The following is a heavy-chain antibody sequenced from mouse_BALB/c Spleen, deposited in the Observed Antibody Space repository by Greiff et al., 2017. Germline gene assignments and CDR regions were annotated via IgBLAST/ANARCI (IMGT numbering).Heavy chain of an antibody. Sequence: EVQRVESGGGLVKPGGSLKLSCAASGFTFSSYAMSWVRQSPEKRLEWVAEISSGSSTIYYADTVKGRFTIARNSPKNTLFLNMTSLRSEDTAMYYCERRTTATGDMDDWGEGTTVTVSS. CDR3: ERRTTATGDMDD. CDR2: ISSGSSTI. CDR1: GFTFSSYA. J-gene: IGHJ4*01. V-gene: IGHV5-9-4*01. D-gene: IGHD1-2*01.